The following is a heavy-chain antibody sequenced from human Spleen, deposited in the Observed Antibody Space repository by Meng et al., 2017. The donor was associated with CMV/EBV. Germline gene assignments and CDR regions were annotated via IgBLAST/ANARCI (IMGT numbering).Heavy chain of an antibody. CDR1: GFTFNSYA. CDR3: RTYGDSGAGDY. J-gene: IGHJ4*02. D-gene: IGHD4-17*01. V-gene: IGHV3-64*02. CDR2: ISSNGGST. Sequence: GESLKISCAASGFTFNSYAMHWVRQAPGKGLEYVSAISSNGGSTYYADSVKGRFTISRDNSKNTLYLQMGSLSAEDMAVYYCRTYGDSGAGDYWGQGTLVTVSS.